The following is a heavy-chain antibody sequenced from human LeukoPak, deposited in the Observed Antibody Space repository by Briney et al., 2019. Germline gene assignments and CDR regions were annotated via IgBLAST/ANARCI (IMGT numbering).Heavy chain of an antibody. CDR1: GGSFSGYY. V-gene: IGHV4-34*01. CDR2: INHSGST. CDR3: ARGPLYSKDPTP. J-gene: IGHJ5*02. Sequence: SETLSLTCAVYGGSFSGYYWSWIRQPPGKGLEWIGEINHSGSTNYNPSLKSRVTISVDTSKNQFSLKLSSVTAADTAVYYCARGPLYSKDPTPWGQGTLVTVSS. D-gene: IGHD4-11*01.